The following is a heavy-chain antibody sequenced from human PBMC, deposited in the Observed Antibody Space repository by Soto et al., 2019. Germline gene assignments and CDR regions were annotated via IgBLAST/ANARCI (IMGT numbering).Heavy chain of an antibody. CDR3: ARDGMGAPRRNWFDP. J-gene: IGHJ5*02. Sequence: QVQLVESGGGLVKPGGSLRLSCAASGFTFSDYYMSWIRQAPGKGLEWVSYISSSSSYTNYADSVKGRFTISRDNAKNSVYLQMNSLRAEDTAVYYCARDGMGAPRRNWFDPWGQGTLVTVSS. V-gene: IGHV3-11*06. CDR1: GFTFSDYY. CDR2: ISSSSSYT. D-gene: IGHD1-26*01.